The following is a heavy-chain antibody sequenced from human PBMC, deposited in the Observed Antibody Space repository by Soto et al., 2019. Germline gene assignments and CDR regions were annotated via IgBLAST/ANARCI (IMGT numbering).Heavy chain of an antibody. D-gene: IGHD5-18*01. J-gene: IGHJ6*02. Sequence: GESLKISCKGSGYSFTSYWIGWVRQMPGKGLEWMGIIYPGDSDTRYSPSFQGQVTISADKSISTAYLQWSSLKASDTAMYYCARRRGYSYGYVDYYYGMDVWGQGTTVTVSS. CDR2: IYPGDSDT. V-gene: IGHV5-51*01. CDR3: ARRRGYSYGYVDYYYGMDV. CDR1: GYSFTSYW.